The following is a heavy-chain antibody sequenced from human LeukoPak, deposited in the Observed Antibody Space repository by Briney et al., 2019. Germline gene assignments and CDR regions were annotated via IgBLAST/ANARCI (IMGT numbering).Heavy chain of an antibody. D-gene: IGHD6-19*01. CDR2: ISSSGSTI. CDR3: GRHSSGWYFDY. J-gene: IGHJ4*02. CDR1: GFTFTNAW. Sequence: GGSLRLSCAASGFTFTNAWMSWIRQAPGKGLEWVSYISSSGSTIYYADSVKGRFTISRDNAKNSLYLQMNSLRAEDTAVYYCGRHSSGWYFDYWGQGTLVTVSS. V-gene: IGHV3-11*04.